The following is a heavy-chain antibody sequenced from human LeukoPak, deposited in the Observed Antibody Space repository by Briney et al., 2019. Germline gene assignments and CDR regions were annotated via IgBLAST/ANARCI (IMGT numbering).Heavy chain of an antibody. CDR3: ARGIAAAGTNWFDP. CDR1: GYTFTSYG. CDR2: ISAYNGNT. V-gene: IGHV1-18*01. J-gene: IGHJ5*02. Sequence: ASVKISCKASGYTFTSYGISWVRQAPGQGLEWMGWISAYNGNTNYAQKLQGRVAMTTDTSTSTAYMELRSLRSDDTAVYYCARGIAAAGTNWFDPWGQGTLVTVSS. D-gene: IGHD6-13*01.